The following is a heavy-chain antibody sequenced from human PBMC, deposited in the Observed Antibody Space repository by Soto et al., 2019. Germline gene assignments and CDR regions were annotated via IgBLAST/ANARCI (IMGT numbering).Heavy chain of an antibody. Sequence: QITLKESGPTLVKPTQTLTLTCTFSGFSLTSTAVGVNWIRQPPGKALEWLALIYWDDNIQYNPSLKSRLTVTKDTSKNQVVLTMTNMDPVDTATYYCAHGSGWLSDYWGQGTLVTVSS. CDR1: GFSLTSTAVG. V-gene: IGHV2-5*02. CDR2: IYWDDNI. J-gene: IGHJ4*02. CDR3: AHGSGWLSDY. D-gene: IGHD6-19*01.